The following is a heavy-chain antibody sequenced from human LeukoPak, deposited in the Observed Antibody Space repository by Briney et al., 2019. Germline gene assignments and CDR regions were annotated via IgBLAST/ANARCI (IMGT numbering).Heavy chain of an antibody. CDR2: IIPIFGTA. CDR1: GGTFSSYA. Sequence: GASVKVSCKASGGTFSSYAISWVRQAPGQGLEWMGGIIPIFGTANYAQKFQGRVTITTDESTSTAYMELSSLRSEDTAVYYCARGSFDFWSGLYYYYYMDVWGKGTTVTVSS. D-gene: IGHD3-3*01. CDR3: ARGSFDFWSGLYYYYYMDV. V-gene: IGHV1-69*05. J-gene: IGHJ6*03.